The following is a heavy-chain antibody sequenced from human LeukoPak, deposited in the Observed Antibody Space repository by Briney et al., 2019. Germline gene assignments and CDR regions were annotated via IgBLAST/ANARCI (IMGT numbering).Heavy chain of an antibody. D-gene: IGHD2-21*01. CDR3: ARPSIFSGYGMDV. CDR1: GGSISSYY. Sequence: SETLSLTCTVSGGSISSYYWSWIRQPPGKGLEWIGYIYYSGSTNYNPSLKSRVTISVDTSKNQFSLKLSSVTAADTAVYYCARPSIFSGYGMDVWGQGTTVTVSS. V-gene: IGHV4-59*08. CDR2: IYYSGST. J-gene: IGHJ6*02.